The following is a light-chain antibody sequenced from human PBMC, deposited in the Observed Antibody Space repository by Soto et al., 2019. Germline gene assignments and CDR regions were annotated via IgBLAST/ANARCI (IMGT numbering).Light chain of an antibody. CDR1: HLNIGAAYD. J-gene: IGLJ3*02. Sequence: QAVVTQPPSVSGAPGQTVTISCTGPHLNIGAAYDVHWYQQLPGAAPKLLIYANNHRPSGVPGRFSGSRSGTSASLAITGVQAEDEAHYYCQSYDFGLSGVVFGGGTKVTVL. CDR2: ANN. V-gene: IGLV1-40*01. CDR3: QSYDFGLSGVV.